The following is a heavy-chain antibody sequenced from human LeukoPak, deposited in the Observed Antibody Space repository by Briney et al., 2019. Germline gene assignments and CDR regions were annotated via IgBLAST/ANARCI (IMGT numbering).Heavy chain of an antibody. Sequence: KPSETLSLTCTVSGGSISSSSYYWGWIRQPPGKGLEWIGSIYYSGSTYYNPSLKSRVTISVDTSKNQFSLKLSSVTPEDTAVYYCARGSYYDILTGRIDYWGQGTLVTVSS. D-gene: IGHD3-9*01. CDR3: ARGSYYDILTGRIDY. V-gene: IGHV4-39*01. J-gene: IGHJ4*02. CDR1: GGSISSSSYY. CDR2: IYYSGST.